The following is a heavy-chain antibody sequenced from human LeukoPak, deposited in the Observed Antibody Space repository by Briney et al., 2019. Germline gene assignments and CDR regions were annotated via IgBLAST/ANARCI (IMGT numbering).Heavy chain of an antibody. CDR3: GRGGYFDY. CDR2: ISYVGSNK. V-gene: IGHV3-30-3*01. Sequence: PGRSLRLSCAAYGFTLSSYAMTWVRQAPGKGREWEAVISYVGSNKYAADSVKGRFTISRDNSKKTLYLQMNSLGAEYTAVYYCGRGGYFDYWGQGTLVTVSS. CDR1: GFTLSSYA. J-gene: IGHJ4*02. D-gene: IGHD3-16*01.